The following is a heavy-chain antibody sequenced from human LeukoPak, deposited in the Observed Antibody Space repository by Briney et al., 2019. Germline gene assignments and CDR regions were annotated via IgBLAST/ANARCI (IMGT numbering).Heavy chain of an antibody. CDR3: AKAGYCSGGSCYSLFYYYYYMDV. V-gene: IGHV3-30*02. CDR1: GFTFSSYG. Sequence: GGSLRLSCAASGFTFSSYGMHWVRQAPGKGLEWVAFIRYDGSNKYYADSVKGRFTISRDNSKNTLYLQMNSLRAEDTAVYYCAKAGYCSGGSCYSLFYYYYYMDVWGKGTTVTVSS. D-gene: IGHD2-15*01. CDR2: IRYDGSNK. J-gene: IGHJ6*03.